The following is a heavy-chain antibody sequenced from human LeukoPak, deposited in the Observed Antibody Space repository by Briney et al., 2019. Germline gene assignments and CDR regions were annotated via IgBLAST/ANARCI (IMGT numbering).Heavy chain of an antibody. V-gene: IGHV4-4*01. CDR2: IYHSGNT. CDR1: GFTFSSYA. CDR3: AREEMPGKFDY. D-gene: IGHD1-26*01. Sequence: GSLRLSCAASGFTFSSYAMSWVRQAPGKGLEWIGEIYHSGNTNYNPSLKSRVAISLDKSSNQFSLRLTSVTAADTAMYFCAREEMPGKFDYWGQGILVTVSS. J-gene: IGHJ4*02.